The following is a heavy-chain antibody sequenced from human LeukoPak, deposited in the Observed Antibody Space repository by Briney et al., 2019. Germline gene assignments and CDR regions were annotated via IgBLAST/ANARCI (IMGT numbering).Heavy chain of an antibody. CDR2: INPNSGGT. V-gene: IGHV1-2*02. D-gene: IGHD5-18*01. CDR3: SRGRGYSYGYGDNWFDP. CDR1: GYTFTGYY. Sequence: ASVKVSCKASGYTFTGYYIHWVRQAPGQGLEWMGWINPNSGGTNYAQKFQGRVTMTRDTSMSTAYMELSGLRSDDTAVYYCSRGRGYSYGYGDNWFDPWGQGTLVTVSS. J-gene: IGHJ5*02.